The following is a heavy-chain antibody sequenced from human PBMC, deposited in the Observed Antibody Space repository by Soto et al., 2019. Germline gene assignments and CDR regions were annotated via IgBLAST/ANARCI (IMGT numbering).Heavy chain of an antibody. Sequence: PGGSLRLSCAASGFTFDDYTMHWVRQAPGKGLEWVSLISWDGGSTYYADSVKGRFTISRDNSKNSLYLQMNSLRTEDTALYYCAKDTGYFDWSFDYWGQGTLVTVSS. D-gene: IGHD3-9*01. CDR3: AKDTGYFDWSFDY. CDR1: GFTFDDYT. J-gene: IGHJ4*02. CDR2: ISWDGGST. V-gene: IGHV3-43*01.